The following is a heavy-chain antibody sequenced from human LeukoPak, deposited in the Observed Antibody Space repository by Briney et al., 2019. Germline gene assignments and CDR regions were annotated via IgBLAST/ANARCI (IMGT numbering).Heavy chain of an antibody. J-gene: IGHJ4*02. CDR3: ARGGSYLDY. Sequence: PSETLSLTCTVSGGSISSYFWSWIRQPPGKGLEWIGYIYYSGSTNYNPSLKSRVTISVDTSKNQFSLKLSSVTAADTAVYYCARGGSYLDYWGRGTLVTVSS. D-gene: IGHD1-26*01. CDR1: GGSISSYF. CDR2: IYYSGST. V-gene: IGHV4-59*01.